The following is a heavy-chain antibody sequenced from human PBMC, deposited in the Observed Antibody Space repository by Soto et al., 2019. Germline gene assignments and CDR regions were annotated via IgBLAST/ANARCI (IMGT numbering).Heavy chain of an antibody. CDR2: IYYSGST. J-gene: IGHJ4*02. V-gene: IGHV4-31*03. CDR3: ASHSGSYFRYFDY. Sequence: PSETLSLTCTVSGGSISSGGYYWSWIRQHPGKGLEWIGYIYYSGSTYYNPSLKSRVTISVDTSKNQFSLKLSSVTAADTAAYYCASHSGSYFRYFDYWGQGTLVTVSS. CDR1: GGSISSGGYY. D-gene: IGHD1-26*01.